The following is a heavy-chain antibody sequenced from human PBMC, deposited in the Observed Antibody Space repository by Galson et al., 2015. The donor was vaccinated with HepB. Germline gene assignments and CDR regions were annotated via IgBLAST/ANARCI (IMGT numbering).Heavy chain of an antibody. D-gene: IGHD3-3*01. Sequence: SLRLSCAASGFTFSSYGMHWVRQAPGKGLEWVAVISYDGSNKYYADSVKGRFTISRDNSKNTLYLQMNSLRAEDTAVYYCAKGFLEWLVHDLPDYWGQGTLVTVSS. CDR3: AKGFLEWLVHDLPDY. V-gene: IGHV3-30*18. J-gene: IGHJ4*02. CDR2: ISYDGSNK. CDR1: GFTFSSYG.